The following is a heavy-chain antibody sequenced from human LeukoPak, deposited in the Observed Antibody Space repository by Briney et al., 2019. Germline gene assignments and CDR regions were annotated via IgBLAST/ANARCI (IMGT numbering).Heavy chain of an antibody. V-gene: IGHV1-2*04. D-gene: IGHD3-10*01. CDR3: ARNGPEPVRGVIGYYYYGMDV. CDR1: GYTFTGYY. CDR2: INPNSGGT. J-gene: IGHJ6*04. Sequence: ASVKVSCKASGYTFTGYYMHWVRQAPGQGREWMGWINPNSGGTNYAQKFQGWVTMTRDTSISTAYMELSRLRSDDTAVYYCARNGPEPVRGVIGYYYYGMDVWGKGTTVTVSS.